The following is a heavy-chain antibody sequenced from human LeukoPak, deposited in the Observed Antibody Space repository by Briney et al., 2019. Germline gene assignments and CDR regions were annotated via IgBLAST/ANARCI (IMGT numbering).Heavy chain of an antibody. J-gene: IGHJ4*02. D-gene: IGHD3-22*01. V-gene: IGHV3-30-3*01. CDR1: GFTFSSYA. CDR3: AKVAGIVVVTLYYFDY. Sequence: GGSLRLSCAASGFTFSSYAMHWVRQAPGKGLEWVAVISYDGSNKYYADSVKGRFTISRDNAKNSLYLQMNSLRAEDTAVYYCAKVAGIVVVTLYYFDYWGQGTLVTVSS. CDR2: ISYDGSNK.